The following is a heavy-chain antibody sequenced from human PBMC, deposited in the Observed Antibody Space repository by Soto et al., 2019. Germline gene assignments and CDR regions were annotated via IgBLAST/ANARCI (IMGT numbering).Heavy chain of an antibody. D-gene: IGHD2-2*01. CDR1: GFTFSTHA. CDR3: AKDPPWTVGPLAMDV. CDR2: FSGSGGNI. Sequence: GGSLRLSCVASGFTFSTHAMSWVRQAPGKGPEWVSTFSGSGGNIYYAESVKGRLTTSRDDSKNTLYLQMNSLRVEDTAVYYCAKDPPWTVGPLAMDVWGQGTTVTVSS. V-gene: IGHV3-23*01. J-gene: IGHJ6*02.